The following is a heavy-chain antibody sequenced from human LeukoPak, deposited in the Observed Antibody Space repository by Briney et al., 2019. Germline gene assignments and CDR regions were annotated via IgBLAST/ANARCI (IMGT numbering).Heavy chain of an antibody. D-gene: IGHD4-17*01. CDR2: IWYDGSNK. CDR3: ARYDYATNIDY. J-gene: IGHJ4*02. Sequence: GGSLRLSCAASGFTFSGYGMHWVRQAPGKGLEWVAVIWYDGSNKYYADSVKGRFTISRDNSKNTLYLQMNSLRAEDTAVYYCARYDYATNIDYWGQGTLVTVSS. V-gene: IGHV3-33*01. CDR1: GFTFSGYG.